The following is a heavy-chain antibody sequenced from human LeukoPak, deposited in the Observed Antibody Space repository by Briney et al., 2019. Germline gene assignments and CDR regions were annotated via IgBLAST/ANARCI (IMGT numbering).Heavy chain of an antibody. CDR2: ILGSDGRT. V-gene: IGHV3-23*01. D-gene: IGHD4-17*01. Sequence: PGGSLRLSCAASGFLFSTYAMSWVRQAPGKGLEWASSILGSDGRTYYADSVKGWFAISRDNSKNTLYLQMNSLRAEDTAVYYCAKDVYGDYGGLDYWGQGTLVTVSS. J-gene: IGHJ4*02. CDR1: GFLFSTYA. CDR3: AKDVYGDYGGLDY.